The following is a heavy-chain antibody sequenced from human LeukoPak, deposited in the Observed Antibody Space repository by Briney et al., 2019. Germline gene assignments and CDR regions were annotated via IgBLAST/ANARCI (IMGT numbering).Heavy chain of an antibody. V-gene: IGHV1-46*01. Sequence: ASVKVSCKASGYTFTNYSMHWVRQATGQGLEWMGIINPSSGNTSYAQSFPGRVTMAMDTSASTAYMQLSSLSSADTAVYYFPPRYSSGWYRAWGQGTLVTVSS. J-gene: IGHJ5*02. CDR1: GYTFTNYS. CDR3: PPRYSSGWYRA. CDR2: INPSSGNT. D-gene: IGHD6-19*01.